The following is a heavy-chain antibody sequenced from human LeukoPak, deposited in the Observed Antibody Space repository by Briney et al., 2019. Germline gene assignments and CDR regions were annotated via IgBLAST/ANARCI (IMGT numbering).Heavy chain of an antibody. V-gene: IGHV4-59*02. J-gene: IGHJ6*03. CDR2: IYNGGTT. Sequence: PSETLSLTCTVSGASVSGTYWSWVRQPLGKGLEWIAYIYNGGTTNYNPSLKSRATISLDASRNQFSLELRSMTAADTAVYYCAREYSSSWYESRYYYYMDVWGKGTTVTVSS. CDR3: AREYSSSWYESRYYYYMDV. CDR1: GASVSGTY. D-gene: IGHD6-13*01.